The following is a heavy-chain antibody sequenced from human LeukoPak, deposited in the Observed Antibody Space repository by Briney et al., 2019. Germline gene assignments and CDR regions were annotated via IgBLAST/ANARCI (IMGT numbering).Heavy chain of an antibody. V-gene: IGHV1-2*04. CDR3: ARVLPGYCSSTSCWGGFDY. D-gene: IGHD2-2*01. CDR2: INPNSGGT. CDR1: GYTFTGYY. Sequence: GASVKVSCKASGYTFTGYYMHWVRQAPGQGLEWMGWINPNSGGTNYAQKFQGWVTMTRDTSISTAYMELSRLRSDDTAVYYCARVLPGYCSSTSCWGGFDYWGQGTLVTVSS. J-gene: IGHJ4*02.